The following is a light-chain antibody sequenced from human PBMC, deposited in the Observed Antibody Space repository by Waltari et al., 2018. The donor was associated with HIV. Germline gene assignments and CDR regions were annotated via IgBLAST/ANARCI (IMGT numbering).Light chain of an antibody. CDR1: QNVITN. J-gene: IGKJ1*01. CDR2: GAS. V-gene: IGKV3-15*01. CDR3: QQYNKWPRT. Sequence: EIVMTQSPATLSVSPGERVTLSCTASQNVITNLAWYQQKPGQAPRILIYGASTRATGIPPRFSGGGSGTEFTLTIGSLQSEDFTFYYCQQYNKWPRTFGQGTKVEVK.